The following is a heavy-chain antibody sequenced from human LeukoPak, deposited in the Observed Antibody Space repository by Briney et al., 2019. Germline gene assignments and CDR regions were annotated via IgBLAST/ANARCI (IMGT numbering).Heavy chain of an antibody. V-gene: IGHV4-31*03. CDR3: ARTIAVAGTFSMDV. J-gene: IGHJ6*02. Sequence: SETLSLTCTVSGGSISSGGYYWSWIRQHPGKGLEWIGYIYYSGSTYYNPSLKSRVTISVDTSKNQFSLKLSSVTAADTAVYFCARTIAVAGTFSMDVWGQGTTVTVSS. D-gene: IGHD6-13*01. CDR2: IYYSGST. CDR1: GGSISSGGYY.